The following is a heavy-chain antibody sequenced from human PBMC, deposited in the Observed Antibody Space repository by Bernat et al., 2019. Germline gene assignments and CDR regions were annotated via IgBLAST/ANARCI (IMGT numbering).Heavy chain of an antibody. J-gene: IGHJ4*02. V-gene: IGHV3-23*01. CDR3: VKALGSAAAAGRFANFDF. D-gene: IGHD6-13*01. CDR2: ISGRGEST. Sequence: LLELGGGLVQPGGSLRLSCAPSKFTLSSFALRWVRPAPGKGLELVSGISGRGESTYYADSVKGRFTISRDNSRNMLYLQMNSLRVDDTAVYLCVKALGSAAAAGRFANFDFWGQGTLVTVSS. CDR1: KFTLSSFA.